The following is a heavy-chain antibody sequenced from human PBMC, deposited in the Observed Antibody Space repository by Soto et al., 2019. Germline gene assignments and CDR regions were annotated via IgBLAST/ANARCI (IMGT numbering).Heavy chain of an antibody. CDR3: AKVGYCISTSCYYFDY. CDR1: GFTFDDYA. CDR2: ISWNSGSI. J-gene: IGHJ4*02. V-gene: IGHV3-9*01. Sequence: EVQLVESGGGLVQPGRSLRLSCAASGFTFDDYAMHWVRQAPGKGLEWVSGISWNSGSIGYADSVKGRFTISRDNAKNSLYLQMNSLRAEDTALYYCAKVGYCISTSCYYFDYWGQGTLVTISS. D-gene: IGHD2-2*01.